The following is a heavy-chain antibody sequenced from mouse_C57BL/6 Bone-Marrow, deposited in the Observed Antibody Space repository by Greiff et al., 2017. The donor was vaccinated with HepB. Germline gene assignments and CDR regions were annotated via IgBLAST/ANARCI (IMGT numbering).Heavy chain of an antibody. D-gene: IGHD1-1*01. CDR1: GYTFTDYY. CDR3: ARNYYGSSYAKDY. J-gene: IGHJ4*01. Sequence: EVQLQQSGPVLVKPGASVKMSCKASGYTFTDYYMNWVKQSHGKSLEWIGVINPYNGGTSYNQKFKGKATLTVDKSSSTAYMELNSLTSEDSAVYYCARNYYGSSYAKDYWGQGTSVTVSS. V-gene: IGHV1-19*01. CDR2: INPYNGGT.